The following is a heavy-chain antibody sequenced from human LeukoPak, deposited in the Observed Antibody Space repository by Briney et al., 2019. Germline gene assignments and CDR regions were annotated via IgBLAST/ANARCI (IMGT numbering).Heavy chain of an antibody. D-gene: IGHD4-17*01. CDR2: INPNSGGT. CDR1: GFTFSSYG. Sequence: PGGSLRLSCAASGFTFSSYGMHWVRQAPGQGLEWMGWINPNSGGTNYAQKFQGRVTMTRDTSISTAYMELSRLRSDDTAVYYCARTDYGDSDYWGQGTLVTVSS. V-gene: IGHV1-2*02. J-gene: IGHJ4*02. CDR3: ARTDYGDSDY.